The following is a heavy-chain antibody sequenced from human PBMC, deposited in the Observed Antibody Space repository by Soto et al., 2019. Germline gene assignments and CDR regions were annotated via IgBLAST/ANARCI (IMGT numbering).Heavy chain of an antibody. V-gene: IGHV3-23*01. CDR2: ITTSGDRS. CDR1: GFNFSGYA. D-gene: IGHD3-22*01. J-gene: IGHJ4*02. Sequence: EVQLLESGGRLIQPGGSLRLPCQPSGFNFSGYAMSWIGQAPGKGPEGVAGITTSGDRSGYADSVKGRFTVSRDNSQNTMYLQLNSLRGDDTAIYYCARGLEAGYYFAYWGQGTLVTVSS. CDR3: ARGLEAGYYFAY.